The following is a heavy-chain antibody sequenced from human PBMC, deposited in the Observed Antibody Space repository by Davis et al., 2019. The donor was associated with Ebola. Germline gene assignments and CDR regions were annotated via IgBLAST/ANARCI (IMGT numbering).Heavy chain of an antibody. Sequence: AASVKVSCKASGGTFSSYAISWVRQAPGQGLEWMGWISAYNGNTNYAQKLQGRVTMTTDTSTSTAYMELRSLRSDDTAVYYCARLDEGATWGQGTLVTVSS. V-gene: IGHV1-18*01. CDR3: ARLDEGAT. J-gene: IGHJ4*02. D-gene: IGHD1-26*01. CDR2: ISAYNGNT. CDR1: GGTFSSYA.